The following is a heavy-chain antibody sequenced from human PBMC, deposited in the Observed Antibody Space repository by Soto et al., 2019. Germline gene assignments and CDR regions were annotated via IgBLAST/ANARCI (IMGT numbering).Heavy chain of an antibody. J-gene: IGHJ4*02. CDR3: AKGFGDYYDSSGYYNY. CDR2: ISGSGGGT. D-gene: IGHD3-22*01. Sequence: GGSLRLSCAASGFTFSSYAMGWVRQAPVKGLEWVSTISGSGGGTYYADSVKGRFTISRGNSKNTLYLQMNSLRAEDTAVYYCAKGFGDYYDSSGYYNYWGQGTLVTVSS. V-gene: IGHV3-23*01. CDR1: GFTFSSYA.